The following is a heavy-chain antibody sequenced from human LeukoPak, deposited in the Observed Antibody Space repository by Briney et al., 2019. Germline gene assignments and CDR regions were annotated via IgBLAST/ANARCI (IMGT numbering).Heavy chain of an antibody. V-gene: IGHV1-46*01. CDR1: GYTFTSYY. Sequence: ASVKVSCKASGYTFTSYYMHWVRQAPGQGLEWMGIINPSGGSTSYTQKFQGRVTMTRDMSTSTVYMELSSLRSEDTAVYYCARDVLMVYARGFGWFDPWGQGTLVTVSS. J-gene: IGHJ5*02. CDR3: ARDVLMVYARGFGWFDP. CDR2: INPSGGST. D-gene: IGHD2-8*01.